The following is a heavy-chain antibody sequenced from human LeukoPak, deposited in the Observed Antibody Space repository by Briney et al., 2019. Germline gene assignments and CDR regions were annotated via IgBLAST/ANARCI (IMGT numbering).Heavy chain of an antibody. CDR2: IYYSGST. CDR1: GGSISSSSYY. D-gene: IGHD6-6*01. V-gene: IGHV4-39*07. J-gene: IGHJ6*03. CDR3: ASRLAARLFDYYYYMDV. Sequence: PSETLSLTCTVSGGSISSSSYYWGWIRQPPGKGLEWIGSIYYSGSTYYNPSLKSRVTISVDTSKNQFSLKLSSVTAADTAVYYCASRLAARLFDYYYYMDVWGKGTTVTVSS.